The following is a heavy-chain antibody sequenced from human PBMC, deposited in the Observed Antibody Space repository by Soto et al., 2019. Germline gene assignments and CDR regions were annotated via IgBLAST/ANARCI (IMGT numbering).Heavy chain of an antibody. D-gene: IGHD5-12*01. V-gene: IGHV3-49*04. Sequence: HPGGSLRLSCSTSGFNFGDFYMSWVRQAPGKGLEWISLIRTKAQDESTQYAPSVEGRFTITRYDSSRIVHLQMNSLKAEDTGVYYCTRTDSDYDLAFFDYWGQGTLVTVSS. CDR3: TRTDSDYDLAFFDY. CDR2: IRTKAQDEST. J-gene: IGHJ4*02. CDR1: GFNFGDFY.